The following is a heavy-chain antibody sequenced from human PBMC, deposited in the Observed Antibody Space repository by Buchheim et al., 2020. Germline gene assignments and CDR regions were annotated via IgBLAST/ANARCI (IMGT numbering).Heavy chain of an antibody. J-gene: IGHJ4*02. D-gene: IGHD5-18*01. CDR3: ARRGYNYGGAY. CDR2: ISTSGDAT. CDR1: GFTFIGYA. Sequence: EVQLLESGGGLVQPGRSLKLSCAASGFTFIGYAMSWVRQAPGKGLEWVSAISTSGDATYYADSVKGRLTISRDNSKNTLHLQMNSLRAEDTAVYYCARRGYNYGGAYWGQGTL. V-gene: IGHV3-23*01.